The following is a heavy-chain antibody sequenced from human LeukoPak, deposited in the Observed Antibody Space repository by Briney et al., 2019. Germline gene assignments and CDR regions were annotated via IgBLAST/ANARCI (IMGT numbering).Heavy chain of an antibody. CDR3: ARDQGIVGATSGLMYYFDY. CDR1: GFTFSSYA. V-gene: IGHV3-30-3*01. D-gene: IGHD1-26*01. CDR2: ISYDGSNK. J-gene: IGHJ4*02. Sequence: PGGSLRLSCAASGFTFSSYAMHWVRQAPGKGLEWVAVISYDGSNKYYADSVKGRFTISRDNSKNTLYLQMDSLRAEDTAVYYCARDQGIVGATSGLMYYFDYWGQGTLVTVSS.